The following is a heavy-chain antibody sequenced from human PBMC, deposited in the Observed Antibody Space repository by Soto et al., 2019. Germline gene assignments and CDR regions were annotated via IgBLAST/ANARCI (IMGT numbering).Heavy chain of an antibody. D-gene: IGHD1-1*01. CDR3: AIVPQLRLADSCYYGMDV. Sequence: EVQLVESGGGLVKPGGSLRLSCAASGFTFSRYGMNWVRQAPGKGLELVSSISGLSSYIYYADSVKGRFTVSRDNAKNSLYVQMNSLRAEDTAVYYCAIVPQLRLADSCYYGMDVWGQGTTVIVSS. J-gene: IGHJ6*02. CDR1: GFTFSRYG. V-gene: IGHV3-21*02. CDR2: ISGLSSYI.